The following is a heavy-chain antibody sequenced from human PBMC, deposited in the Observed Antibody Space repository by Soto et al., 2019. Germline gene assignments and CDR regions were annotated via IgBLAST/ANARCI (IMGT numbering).Heavy chain of an antibody. CDR1: GFTFSAYD. D-gene: IGHD2-8*02. CDR3: ARQASYWHGGGGWFDP. Sequence: EVQLVESGGALVQPGGSLRLSCAASGFTFSAYDMHWVRQPTGKGLEWVSAIGTQHDTYYPDSVKGRFTISRENAKNSLYLKRNSLRTGDTAVYYCARQASYWHGGGGWFDPWGQGTLVTVSS. J-gene: IGHJ5*02. CDR2: IGTQHDT. V-gene: IGHV3-13*01.